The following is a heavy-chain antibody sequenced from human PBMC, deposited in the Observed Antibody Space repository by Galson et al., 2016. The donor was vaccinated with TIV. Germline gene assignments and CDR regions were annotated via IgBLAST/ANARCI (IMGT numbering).Heavy chain of an antibody. CDR2: ISGSGATT. J-gene: IGHJ6*02. V-gene: IGHV3-23*01. D-gene: IGHD3-10*01. CDR1: GFTFSSHA. CDR3: AKVPSSGFSYYYGWDV. Sequence: SLRLSCAASGFTFSSHAMTWVRQAPGKGLEWVSAISGSGATTHYADSVKGRFTISRDNSKNTLYVRMDSLRAEDTALYYCAKVPSSGFSYYYGWDVWGQGTTVTVS.